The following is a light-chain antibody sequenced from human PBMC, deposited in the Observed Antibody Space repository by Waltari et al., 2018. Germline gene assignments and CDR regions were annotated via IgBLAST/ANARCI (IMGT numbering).Light chain of an antibody. CDR1: SSNIGAGHD. Sequence: QSILTQPTSVSGAPGQRVTISCTGSSSNIGAGHDVHWYQAFPGTAPKLHIYGNNNRPSGVPDRFSGSKSGSSASLAINGLQAEDEADYYCQSFDSNVRGGVVFGGGTKVTVL. V-gene: IGLV1-40*01. J-gene: IGLJ3*02. CDR3: QSFDSNVRGGVV. CDR2: GNN.